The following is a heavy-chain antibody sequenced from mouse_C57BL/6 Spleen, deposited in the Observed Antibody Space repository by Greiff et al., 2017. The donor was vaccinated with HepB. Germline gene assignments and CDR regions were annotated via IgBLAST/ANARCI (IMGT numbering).Heavy chain of an antibody. D-gene: IGHD1-1*01. J-gene: IGHJ1*03. Sequence: QVQLKQSGAELARPGASVKLSCKASGYTFTSYGISWVKQRTGQGLEWIGEIYPRSGNTYYNEKFKGKATLTADKSSSTAYMELRSLTSEDSAVYFCARGAYYGSSYGYFDVWGTGTTVTVSS. CDR1: GYTFTSYG. CDR3: ARGAYYGSSYGYFDV. V-gene: IGHV1-81*01. CDR2: IYPRSGNT.